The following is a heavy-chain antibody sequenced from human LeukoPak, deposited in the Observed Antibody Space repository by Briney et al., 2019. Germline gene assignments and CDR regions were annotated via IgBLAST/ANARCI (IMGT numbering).Heavy chain of an antibody. Sequence: GGSLRLSCAASGFTFSSYGMHWVRQAPGKGLEWVAVISYDGSNKYYADSVKGRFTISRDNSKNTLYLQMNSLRAEDTAVYYCAKDIGRGWYLSYFDYWGQGTLVTVSS. V-gene: IGHV3-30*18. CDR3: AKDIGRGWYLSYFDY. CDR2: ISYDGSNK. CDR1: GFTFSSYG. J-gene: IGHJ4*02. D-gene: IGHD6-19*01.